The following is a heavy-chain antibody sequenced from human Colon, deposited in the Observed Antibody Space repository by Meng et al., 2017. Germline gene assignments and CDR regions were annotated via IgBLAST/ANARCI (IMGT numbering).Heavy chain of an antibody. D-gene: IGHD1-14*01. CDR2: INAGSGNT. J-gene: IGHJ4*02. CDR3: VRDPTGGSFHYFDS. CDR1: GNTFTSNT. V-gene: IGHV1-3*01. Sequence: QVHLVQSGAEVKKPGASVKLSCKASGNTFTSNTIHWVRQAPGQRPEWMGWINAGSGNTKYSLKFQNRVTLTRDTSASTAYLEVKSLTSRDTAVYYCVRDPTGGSFHYFDSWCQGALVTVSS.